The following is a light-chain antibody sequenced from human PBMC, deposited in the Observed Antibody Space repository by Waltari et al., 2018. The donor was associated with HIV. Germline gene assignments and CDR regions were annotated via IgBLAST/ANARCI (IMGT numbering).Light chain of an antibody. CDR2: KSS. CDR1: QNVDSW. J-gene: IGKJ2*03. Sequence: IQMTQSPSILSASVGDRVTITCRASQNVDSWLAWYQQRPGNAPKLLIDKSSILEYDVPARCSGSGSVTNFTLTINSLHPDDFATYYCQQYNSDFYSFGQGTRLDLK. V-gene: IGKV1-5*03. CDR3: QQYNSDFYS.